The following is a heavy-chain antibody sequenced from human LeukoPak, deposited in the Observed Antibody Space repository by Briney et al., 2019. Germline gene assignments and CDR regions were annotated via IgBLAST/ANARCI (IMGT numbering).Heavy chain of an antibody. Sequence: GGSLRLSCAASGFTFSDYSMNWVRQAPGKGLEWVASVNTVSSYIYYADSMRGRFTISRDNAKNSLFLQMNSLRAEDTAVYCCARLRRNSDRSDFFYYYDHWGQGTLVTVSS. CDR3: ARLRRNSDRSDFFYYYDH. CDR1: GFTFSDYS. CDR2: VNTVSSYI. D-gene: IGHD3-22*01. J-gene: IGHJ4*02. V-gene: IGHV3-21*01.